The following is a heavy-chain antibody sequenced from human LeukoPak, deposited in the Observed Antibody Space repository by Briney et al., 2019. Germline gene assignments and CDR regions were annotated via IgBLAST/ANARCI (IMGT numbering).Heavy chain of an antibody. Sequence: GGSLRLSCAASGFTFSDYYMSWIRQAPGKGLEWVSYISSSGSTIYYADSVKGRFTISRDNSKNTLYLQMNSLRAEDTAVYYCARDRGTGYFDYCGQGTLVTVSS. CDR3: ARDRGTGYFDY. J-gene: IGHJ4*02. V-gene: IGHV3-11*04. D-gene: IGHD3-10*01. CDR2: ISSSGSTI. CDR1: GFTFSDYY.